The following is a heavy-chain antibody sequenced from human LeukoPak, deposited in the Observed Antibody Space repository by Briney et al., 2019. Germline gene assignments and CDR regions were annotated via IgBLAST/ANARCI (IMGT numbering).Heavy chain of an antibody. CDR1: GGSISSYY. J-gene: IGHJ4*02. CDR3: ARQREYYESSGYYSFDY. CDR2: IYSSGST. D-gene: IGHD3-22*01. Sequence: SETLSLTCTVSGGSISSYYWSWIRQPPGKGLEWNGYIYSSGSTNYNPSLKSRVTISVDTSKNQFSLKLSSVTAADTAVYYCARQREYYESSGYYSFDYWGQGTLVTVSS. V-gene: IGHV4-59*08.